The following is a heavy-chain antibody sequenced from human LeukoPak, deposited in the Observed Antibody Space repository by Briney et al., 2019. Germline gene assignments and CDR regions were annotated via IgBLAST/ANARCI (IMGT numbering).Heavy chain of an antibody. J-gene: IGHJ4*02. CDR1: GYTFTGYY. Sequence: GASVKVSCKASGYTFTGYYMHWVRQAPGQGLEWMGWINPNSGGTNYAQKFQGRVTMTRDTSISTGYRELSRLRSDDTAVYYCAGTRITSSWFNFDYWGQGTLVTVSS. CDR3: AGTRITSSWFNFDY. CDR2: INPNSGGT. V-gene: IGHV1-2*02. D-gene: IGHD6-13*01.